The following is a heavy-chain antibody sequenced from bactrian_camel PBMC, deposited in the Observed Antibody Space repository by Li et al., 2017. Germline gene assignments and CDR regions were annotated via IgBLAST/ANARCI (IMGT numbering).Heavy chain of an antibody. V-gene: IGHV3S28*01. Sequence: QLVESGGGSVHTGGSLRLSCVASGDTDRRLYMAWFRQAPGKEREGVAAIDSAGKNPTYTHSVAGRFTISKNNAKNTLYLQMNSLKPEDTAMYYCAANGVLQHCGGWYLRSTDDKYWGQGTQVTVS. D-gene: IGHD3*01. CDR2: IDSAGKNP. CDR1: GDTDRRLY. CDR3: AANGVLQHCGGWYLRSTDDKY. J-gene: IGHJ4*01.